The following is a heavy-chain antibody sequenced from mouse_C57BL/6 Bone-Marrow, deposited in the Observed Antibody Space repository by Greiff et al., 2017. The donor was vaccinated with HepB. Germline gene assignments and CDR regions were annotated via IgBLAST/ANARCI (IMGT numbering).Heavy chain of an antibody. CDR1: GFTFSSYT. CDR3: ARQGAQAFFDY. V-gene: IGHV5-9*01. Sequence: EVMLVESGGGLVKPGGSLKLSCAASGFTFSSYTMSWVRQTPEKRLEWVATISGGGGNTYYPDSVKGRFTISRDNAKNTLYLQTSSLRSEDTALYYCARQGAQAFFDYWGQGTTLTVSS. CDR2: ISGGGGNT. D-gene: IGHD3-2*02. J-gene: IGHJ2*01.